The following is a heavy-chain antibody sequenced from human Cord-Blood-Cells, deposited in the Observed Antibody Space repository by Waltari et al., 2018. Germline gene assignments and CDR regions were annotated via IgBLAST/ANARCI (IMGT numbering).Heavy chain of an antibody. V-gene: IGHV1-2*04. CDR3: ARSGYCSSTSCYSDY. CDR2: IKPNSGGT. CDR1: GYTFTGYY. J-gene: IGHJ4*02. Sequence: QVQLVQSGAEVKKPGASVKVSCKASGYTFTGYYMHWVLQAPGQGLEGMGGIKPNSGGTNCAQKVQGWVTMTRDTSISTAYMELSRLRSDDTAVYYCARSGYCSSTSCYSDYWGQGTLVTVSS. D-gene: IGHD2-2*01.